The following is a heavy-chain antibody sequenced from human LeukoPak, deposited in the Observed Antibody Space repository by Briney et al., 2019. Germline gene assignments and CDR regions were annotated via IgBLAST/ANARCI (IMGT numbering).Heavy chain of an antibody. D-gene: IGHD4-17*01. CDR1: GDSISTSNSY. J-gene: IGHJ4*02. CDR2: IYYSGNT. CDR3: ARVRGTVTTDFDY. Sequence: SETLSLTCTVSGDSISTSNSYWGWIRQPPGKGLEWIGSIYYSGNTYYNASLKSRVTISVDTSKNQFSLKLSSVTAADTAVYYCARVRGTVTTDFDYWGQGTLVTVSS. V-gene: IGHV4-39*01.